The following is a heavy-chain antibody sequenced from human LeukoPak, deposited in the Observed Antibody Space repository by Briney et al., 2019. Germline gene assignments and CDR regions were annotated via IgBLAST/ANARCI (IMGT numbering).Heavy chain of an antibody. J-gene: IGHJ4*02. V-gene: IGHV1-46*01. CDR1: GYTFTSYY. CDR3: AREPRAYYYDSSGYTDDY. D-gene: IGHD3-22*01. CDR2: INPSGGST. Sequence: ASVKVSCKASGYTFTSYYMHWVRQAPGQGLEWMGIINPSGGSTSYAQKFQGRVTMTRDTSTSTVYMGLSSLRSEDTAVYYCAREPRAYYYDSSGYTDDYWGQGTLVTVSS.